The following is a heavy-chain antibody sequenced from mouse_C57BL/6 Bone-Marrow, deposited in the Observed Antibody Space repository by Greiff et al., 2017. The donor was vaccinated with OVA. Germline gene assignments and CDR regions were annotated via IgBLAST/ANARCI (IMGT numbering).Heavy chain of an antibody. Sequence: QVQLQQSGAELVNPGASVKMSCKASGYTFTSYWITWVKQRPGQGLEWIGDIYPGSGSTNYNEKFKSKATLTVDTSSSTAYMQLSSLTSEDSAVYYCARSDYDYDEAMDYWGQGTSVTVSS. CDR3: ARSDYDYDEAMDY. V-gene: IGHV1-55*01. CDR1: GYTFTSYW. D-gene: IGHD2-4*01. J-gene: IGHJ4*01. CDR2: IYPGSGST.